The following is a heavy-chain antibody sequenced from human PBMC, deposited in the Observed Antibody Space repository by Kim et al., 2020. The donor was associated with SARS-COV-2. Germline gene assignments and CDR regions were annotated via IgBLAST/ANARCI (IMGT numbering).Heavy chain of an antibody. V-gene: IGHV4-39*01. Sequence: SETLSLTCNVSGGFITTPYYWGWFRQPPGKGLEWIGYVSSDGVTYHNQSLRSRVTLSVDPSKNQVSLTVTSVTAADTAHFYCARRSGGLYYFDSWGQGTLVTVSS. CDR2: VSSDGVT. CDR1: GGFITTPYY. CDR3: ARRSGGLYYFDS. D-gene: IGHD3-10*01. J-gene: IGHJ4*02.